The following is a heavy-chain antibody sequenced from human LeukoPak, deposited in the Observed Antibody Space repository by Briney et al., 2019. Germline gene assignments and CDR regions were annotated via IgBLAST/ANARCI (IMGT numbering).Heavy chain of an antibody. CDR3: AKLLDWTAPWAAGRSWDY. J-gene: IGHJ4*02. CDR1: GFTFSSFA. D-gene: IGHD6-13*01. V-gene: IGHV3-23*01. Sequence: PGGTLTLSCAASGFTFSSFAMSWVRQAPGKGLEWVSAISGSGGSTYYADSVKGRFTISRANSKNTLYLHMKSLRAADTAVYYCAKLLDWTAPWAAGRSWDYWGQGSLVTVSS. CDR2: ISGSGGST.